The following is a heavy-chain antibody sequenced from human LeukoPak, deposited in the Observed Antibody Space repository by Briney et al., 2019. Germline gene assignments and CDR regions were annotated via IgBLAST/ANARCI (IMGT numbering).Heavy chain of an antibody. V-gene: IGHV3-21*01. D-gene: IGHD6-13*01. CDR3: GTAAGWAFDY. CDR2: ISSSSSYI. J-gene: IGHJ4*02. CDR1: GFTFSSYS. Sequence: GGSLRLSCAASGFTFSSYSMNWVCQAPAKGLEWVSSISSSSSYIYYADSVKGRFTISRDNAKNSLYLQMNSLRAEDTAVYYCGTAAGWAFDYWGQGTLVTVSS.